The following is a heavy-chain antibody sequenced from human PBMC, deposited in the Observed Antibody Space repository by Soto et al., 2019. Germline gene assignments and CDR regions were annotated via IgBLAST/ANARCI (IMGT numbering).Heavy chain of an antibody. D-gene: IGHD6-13*01. V-gene: IGHV3-53*01. Sequence: PGGSLRLSCSSSGFTVSSYYMRWSRQAPGEGVEWVSVIYSGASTYNADSVKDRFTISRDTSKNTLYLPMNSLSAEDTAVLFFERENRASSICCFDYWGQGTLVTVSS. CDR2: IYSGAST. CDR1: GFTVSSYY. CDR3: ERENRASSICCFDY. J-gene: IGHJ4*02.